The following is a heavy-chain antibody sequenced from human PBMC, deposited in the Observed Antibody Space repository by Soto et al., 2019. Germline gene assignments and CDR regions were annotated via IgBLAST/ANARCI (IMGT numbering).Heavy chain of an antibody. V-gene: IGHV1-2*02. J-gene: IGHJ4*02. Sequence: GASVKVSCKASGYTFTGYYMHWVRQAPGQGLEWMGWINPNSGGTNYAQKFQGRVTMTRDTSISTAYMELSRLRSDDTAVYYCARGYYYDSSGLAPFDYWGQGTLVTV. D-gene: IGHD3-22*01. CDR1: GYTFTGYY. CDR2: INPNSGGT. CDR3: ARGYYYDSSGLAPFDY.